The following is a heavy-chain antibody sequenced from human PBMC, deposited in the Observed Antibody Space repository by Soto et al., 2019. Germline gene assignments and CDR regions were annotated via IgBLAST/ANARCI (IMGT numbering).Heavy chain of an antibody. CDR1: GFSLTTSGMC. Sequence: SGPTLVNPTQTLTLTCTFSGFSLTTSGMCVSWIRQPPGKALEWLARIDWDDDKFYKTSLKTGLTISKDSSKNQVVLTMTNMDPVDTATYYCARMFHCSGGTCPFDYWGQGALVTVSS. J-gene: IGHJ4*02. CDR2: IDWDDDK. CDR3: ARMFHCSGGTCPFDY. V-gene: IGHV2-70*17. D-gene: IGHD2-15*01.